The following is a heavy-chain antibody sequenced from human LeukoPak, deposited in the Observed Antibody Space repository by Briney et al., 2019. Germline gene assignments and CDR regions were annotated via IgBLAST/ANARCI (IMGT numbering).Heavy chain of an antibody. D-gene: IGHD5-24*01. Sequence: ASVKVSCKASGCTFTGYYMHWVRQAPGQGLEWMGWMNPNSGDTGYAQNFQGRVTMTRDTSINTAYMELSSLRSEDTAVYYCARTPRNGYIEGYWGQGTLVTVSS. CDR3: ARTPRNGYIEGY. J-gene: IGHJ4*02. CDR1: GCTFTGYY. CDR2: MNPNSGDT. V-gene: IGHV1-8*02.